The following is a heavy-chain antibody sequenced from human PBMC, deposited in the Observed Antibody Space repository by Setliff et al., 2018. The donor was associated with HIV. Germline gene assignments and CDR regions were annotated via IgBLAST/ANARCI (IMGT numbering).Heavy chain of an antibody. CDR3: ARHVDCSTTSCYARPYYFYYMDV. V-gene: IGHV4-61*01. D-gene: IGHD2-2*01. J-gene: IGHJ6*03. CDR2: IFYSGST. Sequence: SETLSLTCTVSGGSVSTGNYYWNWIRLPPGKGLEWIGYIFYSGSTYYNPSLNSRVTISVVTSKNQFSLKLSSVTAADTAVYYCARHVDCSTTSCYARPYYFYYMDVWGKGTTVTVSS. CDR1: GGSVSTGNYY.